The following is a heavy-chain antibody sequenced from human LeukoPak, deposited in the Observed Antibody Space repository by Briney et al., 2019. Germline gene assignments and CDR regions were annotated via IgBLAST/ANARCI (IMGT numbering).Heavy chain of an antibody. V-gene: IGHV3-23*01. Sequence: GGSLRLSCAASGFTFSSYAITWVRQAPGKGLEWVSAVSSNGAKTYYADSVKGRFTISRDNYKNMVFLQMNSLKTEDTAVYYCTTPVVTGDFCYLGQGTLVTVSS. D-gene: IGHD4-23*01. CDR3: TTPVVTGDFCY. J-gene: IGHJ4*02. CDR2: VSSNGAKT. CDR1: GFTFSSYA.